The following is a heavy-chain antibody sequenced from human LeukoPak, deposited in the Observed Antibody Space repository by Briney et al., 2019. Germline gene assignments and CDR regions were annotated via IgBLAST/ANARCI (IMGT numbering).Heavy chain of an antibody. CDR2: IYYSGST. CDR1: GGSISSGGYY. Sequence: PSDTLSLTCTVSGGSISSGGYYWSWIRQHPGKGLEWIGYIYYSGSTYYNPSLKSRVTISVDTSKNQFSLKLSSVTAADTAVYYCAREHSGSYSRGAFDIWGQGTMVTVSS. D-gene: IGHD1-26*01. V-gene: IGHV4-31*03. J-gene: IGHJ3*02. CDR3: AREHSGSYSRGAFDI.